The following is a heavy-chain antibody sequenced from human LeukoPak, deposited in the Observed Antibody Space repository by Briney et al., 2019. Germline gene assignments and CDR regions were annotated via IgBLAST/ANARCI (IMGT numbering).Heavy chain of an antibody. Sequence: ASVKVSCKASGGTFSSYAISWVRQAPGQGLEWMGGIIPIFGTANYAQKFQGRVTMTTDTSTSTAYMELRSLRSDDTAVYYCARDYNWNDRFDYWGQGTLVTVSS. D-gene: IGHD1-20*01. J-gene: IGHJ4*02. V-gene: IGHV1-69*05. CDR3: ARDYNWNDRFDY. CDR1: GGTFSSYA. CDR2: IIPIFGTA.